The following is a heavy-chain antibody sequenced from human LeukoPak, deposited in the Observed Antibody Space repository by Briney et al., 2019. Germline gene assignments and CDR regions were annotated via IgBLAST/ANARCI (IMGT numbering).Heavy chain of an antibody. V-gene: IGHV4-30-2*01. D-gene: IGHD6-6*01. CDR2: IYHSGST. CDR3: ARTSIAARRANAFDI. Sequence: SQTLSLTCAVSGGSISSGGYSWSWIRQPPGKGLEWIGYIYHSGSTYYNPSLKSRVTISVDRSKNQFSLKLSSVTTADTAVYYCARTSIAARRANAFDIWGQGTMVTVSS. CDR1: GGSISSGGYS. J-gene: IGHJ3*02.